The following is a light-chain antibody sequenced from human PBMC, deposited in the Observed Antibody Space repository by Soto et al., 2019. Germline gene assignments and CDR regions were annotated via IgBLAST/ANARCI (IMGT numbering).Light chain of an antibody. CDR1: SDINVGSYN. V-gene: IGLV5-37*01. Sequence: QPVLTQPPSSSASPGESARLTCTLPSDINVGSYNIYWYQQKPGSPPRYLLYYYSDSDKGQGSGVPSRFSGSKDASANTGILHISRRSSENVGDSYCMLLRKNVPREVFGGGTKVTVL. CDR3: MLLRKNVPREV. CDR2: YYSDSDK. J-gene: IGLJ2*01.